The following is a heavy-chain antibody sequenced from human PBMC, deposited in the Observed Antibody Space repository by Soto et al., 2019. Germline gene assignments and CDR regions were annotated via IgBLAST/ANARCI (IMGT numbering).Heavy chain of an antibody. V-gene: IGHV3-30*18. D-gene: IGHD3-16*01. CDR1: GFTFSIYG. J-gene: IGHJ4*02. CDR2: ISYDGSKK. CDR3: AKDGLMITFGGIVH. Sequence: QVQLVESGGGVVQPGRSLRLSCAASGFTFSIYGMHWVRQAPGKGLEWVTFISYDGSKKYYADSVKGRFTISRDNSKNTLYLQMNSLRTEDTAVYYCAKDGLMITFGGIVHWGQGTLVTVSS.